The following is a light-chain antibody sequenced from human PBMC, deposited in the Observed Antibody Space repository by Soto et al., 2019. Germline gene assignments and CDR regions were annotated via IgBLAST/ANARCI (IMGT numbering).Light chain of an antibody. CDR1: SSDVGGYNY. V-gene: IGLV2-14*01. Sequence: QSVLTQPASVSGSPGQSITISCTGTSSDVGGYNYVSWYQQHPGKAPKLMIYEVSNRPSGVSNHFSGSKSGNTASLTISGLQAEDEADYYCSSYTSSSTPVVFGGGTQLTVL. CDR2: EVS. CDR3: SSYTSSSTPVV. J-gene: IGLJ2*01.